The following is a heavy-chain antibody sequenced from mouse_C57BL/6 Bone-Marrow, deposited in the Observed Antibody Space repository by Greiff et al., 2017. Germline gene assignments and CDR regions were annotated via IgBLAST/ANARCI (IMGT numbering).Heavy chain of an antibody. D-gene: IGHD1-1*02. Sequence: QVQLQQSGAELARPGASVKLSCKASGYTFTSYGISWVKQRTGQGLEWIGEIYPRSGYTYYNEKFKGKATLTADKSSSTAYMALRSLTCEDSAVYFCARGEALLRWYYFDVWGKGTTLTVSS. CDR1: GYTFTSYG. CDR3: ARGEALLRWYYFDV. V-gene: IGHV1-81*01. CDR2: IYPRSGYT. J-gene: IGHJ2*01.